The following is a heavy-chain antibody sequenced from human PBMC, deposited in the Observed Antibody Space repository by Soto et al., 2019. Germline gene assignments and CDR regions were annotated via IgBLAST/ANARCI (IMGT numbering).Heavy chain of an antibody. V-gene: IGHV1-69*01. Sequence: QVQLVQSGAEVKKPGSSVKVSCKASGGTFSSYAISWVRQAPGQGLEWMGGIIPIFGTANYAQKFQGRVTITADESTSTANMELSSLRSEDTAVYYCARGAFITMIGRYYGMDVWGQGTTVTASS. J-gene: IGHJ6*02. D-gene: IGHD3-22*01. CDR3: ARGAFITMIGRYYGMDV. CDR2: IIPIFGTA. CDR1: GGTFSSYA.